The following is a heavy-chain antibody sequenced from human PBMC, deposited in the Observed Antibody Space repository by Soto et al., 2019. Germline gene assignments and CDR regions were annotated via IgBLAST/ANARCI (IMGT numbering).Heavy chain of an antibody. J-gene: IGHJ6*02. CDR1: GGSISSYY. CDR3: ARDCSGGSCYSDSYYYYCMDV. Sequence: PSETLSLTCTVSGGSISSYYWSWIRQPAGKGLEWIGRIYTSGSTNYNPSLKRRVTKSVDTSKNQFSLKLSSVTAADTAVYYCARDCSGGSCYSDSYYYYCMDVWCQGTTVTVSS. CDR2: IYTSGST. D-gene: IGHD2-15*01. V-gene: IGHV4-4*07.